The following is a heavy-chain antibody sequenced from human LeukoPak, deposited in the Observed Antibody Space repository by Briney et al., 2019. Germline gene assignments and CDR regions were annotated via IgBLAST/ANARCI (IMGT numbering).Heavy chain of an antibody. Sequence: PGGSLRLSCAASGFTFSSYGMHWVRQAPGKGLEWVAVISYDGSNKYYADSVKGRFTISRDNSKNTLYLQMNSLRAEDTAVYYCAGSYGQPYYFDYWGQGTLVTVSS. V-gene: IGHV3-30*03. CDR1: GFTFSSYG. D-gene: IGHD5-18*01. J-gene: IGHJ4*02. CDR2: ISYDGSNK. CDR3: AGSYGQPYYFDY.